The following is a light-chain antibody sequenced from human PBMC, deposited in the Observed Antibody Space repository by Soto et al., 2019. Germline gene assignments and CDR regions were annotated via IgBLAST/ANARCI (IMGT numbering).Light chain of an antibody. J-gene: IGLJ1*01. CDR1: SSDVGGFNF. V-gene: IGLV2-14*01. Sequence: ALTQPASVSGSPGQSITISCTGTSSDVGGFNFVSWYQQHPGKAPKVVIYEVINRPSGISNRFSGSKSDNTASLTISGLQAEDEAEYYCSSYRSGSILYVFGTGTKVTVL. CDR3: SSYRSGSILYV. CDR2: EVI.